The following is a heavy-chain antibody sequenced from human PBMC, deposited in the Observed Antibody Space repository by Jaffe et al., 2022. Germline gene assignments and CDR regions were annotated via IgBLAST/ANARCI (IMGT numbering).Heavy chain of an antibody. J-gene: IGHJ3*02. CDR1: GGSIISYY. D-gene: IGHD3-16*01. V-gene: IGHV4-59*01. CDR3: ARDWGPYIHAI. Sequence: QVQLQESGPRLVKPSETLSLTCTVSGGSIISYYWSWIRQPPGKGLEWIGYIYYSGNTNYNPSLKSRVTISVDTFKNQFSLKVNSVTAADTAVYYCARDWGPYIHAIWGQGTMVTVSS. CDR2: IYYSGNT.